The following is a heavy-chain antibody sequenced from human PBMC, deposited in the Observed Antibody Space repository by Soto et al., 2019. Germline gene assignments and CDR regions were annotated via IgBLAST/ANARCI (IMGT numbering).Heavy chain of an antibody. D-gene: IGHD3-22*01. Sequence: GGSLRLSCAASGLTFTNYPMSWVRQAPGKGLEWVSVISGSGDSTYYAESVKGRFTISRDNSKNTPYLQMNSVGAEDTAVYYCASRNYYDSSGYYYWYYFDFWGQGTLVTVSS. CDR3: ASRNYYDSSGYYYWYYFDF. V-gene: IGHV3-23*01. CDR2: ISGSGDST. CDR1: GLTFTNYP. J-gene: IGHJ4*02.